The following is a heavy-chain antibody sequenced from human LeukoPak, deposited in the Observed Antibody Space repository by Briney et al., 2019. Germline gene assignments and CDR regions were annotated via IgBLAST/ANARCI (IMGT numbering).Heavy chain of an antibody. CDR2: IYYSGST. D-gene: IGHD2-2*01. J-gene: IGHJ5*02. CDR1: GGSSSSSRYY. V-gene: IGHV4-39*01. Sequence: PSETLSLTRTVSGGSSSSSRYYWGWIRQPPGKGLEWIGSIYYSGSTYYNPSLKSRVTISVDTSKNQFSLKLSSVTATDTAVYYCARHPCQLLWLSWFHHWGQGTLVTVSS. CDR3: ARHPCQLLWLSWFHH.